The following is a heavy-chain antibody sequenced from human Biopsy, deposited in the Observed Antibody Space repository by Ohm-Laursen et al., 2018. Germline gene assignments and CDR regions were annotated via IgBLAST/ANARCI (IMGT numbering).Heavy chain of an antibody. CDR3: GTGGSTYFYYVLRH. D-gene: IGHD3-16*01. V-gene: IGHV3-15*01. CDR2: IKTNTEGGTS. J-gene: IGHJ4*02. CDR1: GFAFQNAR. Sequence: SLRRSCAASGFAFQNARMSWVRHAPGKGLEWVGRIKTNTEGGTSDFGSFVKGRFSISRDDSKSTLFLQMNTLSTDDTAVYYCGTGGSTYFYYVLRHWGQGTPVGVSS.